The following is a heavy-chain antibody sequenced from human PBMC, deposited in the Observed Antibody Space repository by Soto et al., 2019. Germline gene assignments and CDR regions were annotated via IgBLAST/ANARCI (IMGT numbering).Heavy chain of an antibody. CDR2: IIPIFGTA. J-gene: IGHJ6*02. CDR3: ASGPVSGTSYYYYGMDV. D-gene: IGHD2-2*01. Sequence: QVQLVQSGAEVKKPGSSVKVSCKASGGTFSSYAISWVRQAPGQGLEWMGGIIPIFGTANYAQKFQGRGTITADESTSTAYMELSSLRSEDTAVYYCASGPVSGTSYYYYGMDVCVQGNMVTVSS. CDR1: GGTFSSYA. V-gene: IGHV1-69*12.